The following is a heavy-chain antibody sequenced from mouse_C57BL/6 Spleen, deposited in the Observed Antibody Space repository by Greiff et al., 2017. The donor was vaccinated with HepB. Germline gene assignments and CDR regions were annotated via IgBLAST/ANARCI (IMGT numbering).Heavy chain of an antibody. V-gene: IGHV1-69*01. CDR3: ARGYGSFYYFDY. CDR2: IDPSDSYT. D-gene: IGHD1-1*01. CDR1: GYTFTSYW. J-gene: IGHJ2*01. Sequence: QVQLQQPGAELVMPGASVKLSCKASGYTFTSYWMHWVKQRPGQGLEWIGEIDPSDSYTNYNQKFKGKSTLTVDKSSSTAYMQLSSLTSEDSAVYYCARGYGSFYYFDYWGQGTTLTVSS.